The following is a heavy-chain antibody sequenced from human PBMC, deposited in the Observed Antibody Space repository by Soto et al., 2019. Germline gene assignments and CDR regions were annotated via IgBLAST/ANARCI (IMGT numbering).Heavy chain of an antibody. CDR2: FSDSGGT. CDR3: ARVAPPGATRSPLNYYCMDV. Sequence: SETLSLTCAVYGGSFSGNYWSWIRQPPGKGLEWIGEFSDSGGTNYNPSLKSRVIISEDMSKSQFSLKLSSVTAADTAVYYCARVAPPGATRSPLNYYCMDVWGQGTTVTVSS. J-gene: IGHJ6*02. CDR1: GGSFSGNY. D-gene: IGHD3-3*01. V-gene: IGHV4-34*01.